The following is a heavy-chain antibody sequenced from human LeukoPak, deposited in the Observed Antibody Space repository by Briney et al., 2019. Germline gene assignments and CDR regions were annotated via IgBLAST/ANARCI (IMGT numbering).Heavy chain of an antibody. D-gene: IGHD2/OR15-2a*01. CDR1: GGSISSSSYY. CDR2: IYYSGST. V-gene: IGHV4-39*01. J-gene: IGHJ4*02. CDR3: ARGEYGNGQYFDY. Sequence: KPSETLSLTCTVSGGSISSSSYYWGWIRQPPGKGLEWIGSIYYSGSTYYNPSLKSRVTISVDTSKNQFSLKLSSVTAADTAVYYCARGEYGNGQYFDYWGQGTLVTVSS.